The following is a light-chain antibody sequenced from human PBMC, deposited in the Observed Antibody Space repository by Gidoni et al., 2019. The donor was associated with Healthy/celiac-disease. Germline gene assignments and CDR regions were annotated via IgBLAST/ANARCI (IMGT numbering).Light chain of an antibody. V-gene: IGKV4-1*01. CDR3: QQYYSTPQT. Sequence: DSVMTQSPDSLAVSLGERATINCNASQNVLYSSNNENYLAWYQQKPGPPPKLLIYWAATRESGVPDRFSGSGSGTDLTLTITSLQSEDVAVYYCQQYYSTPQTFGQGTKLEIK. CDR1: QNVLYSSNNENY. CDR2: WAA. J-gene: IGKJ2*01.